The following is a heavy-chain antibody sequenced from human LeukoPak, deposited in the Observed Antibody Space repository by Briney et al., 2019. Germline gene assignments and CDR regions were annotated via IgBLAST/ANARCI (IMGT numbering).Heavy chain of an antibody. CDR3: ARDSYSDWNYYYYYYMDV. V-gene: IGHV3-74*01. CDR2: INSDGSST. D-gene: IGHD1-1*01. CDR1: GFTFSSYW. Sequence: PGGSLRLSCAASGFTFSSYWMHWVRQAPGKGLVWVSRINSDGSSTSYADSVKGRFTISRDNAKNTLYLQMNSLRAEDTAVYYCARDSYSDWNYYYYYYMDVWGKGTTVTVSS. J-gene: IGHJ6*03.